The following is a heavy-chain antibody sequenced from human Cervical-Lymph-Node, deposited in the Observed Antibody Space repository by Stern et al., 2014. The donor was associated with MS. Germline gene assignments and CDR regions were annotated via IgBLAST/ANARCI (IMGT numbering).Heavy chain of an antibody. V-gene: IGHV5-51*03. Sequence: EVQLVESGAEVKKPGESLKISCKGSGYSFATYWIGWVRQMPGKGLEGMGSIYPGDSDPRYSPSFQGQVTISADKSISTAYLHWSSLKASDTAMYYCARPGDDTAKYGLDVWGQGTTVTVSS. J-gene: IGHJ6*02. CDR1: GYSFATYW. CDR3: ARPGDDTAKYGLDV. D-gene: IGHD5-18*01. CDR2: IYPGDSDP.